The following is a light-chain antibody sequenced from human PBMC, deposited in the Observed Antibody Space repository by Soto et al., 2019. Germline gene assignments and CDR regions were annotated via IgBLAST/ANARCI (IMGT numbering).Light chain of an antibody. J-gene: IGKJ1*01. V-gene: IGKV1-5*03. CDR3: QHDNSYSEA. CDR1: QTISSW. CDR2: KAS. Sequence: DIQMTQSPSTLSGSVGDRVTITCRASQTISSWLAWYQQKPGKAPKLLIYKASTLKSGVPSRFSGSGSGTEFTLTIGSLQPDDFATYYCQHDNSYSEAFGQGTKVELK.